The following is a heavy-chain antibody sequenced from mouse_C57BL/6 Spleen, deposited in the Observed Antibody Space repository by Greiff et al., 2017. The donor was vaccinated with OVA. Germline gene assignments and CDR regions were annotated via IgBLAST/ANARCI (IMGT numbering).Heavy chain of an antibody. CDR1: GYTFTSYW. CDR2: INPSSGYT. D-gene: IGHD1-1*01. Sequence: QVQLQQSGAELAKPGASVKLSCKASGYTFTSYWMHWVKQRPGQGLEWIGYINPSSGYTKYNQKFKDKATLTADKSSSTAYMQLSSLTYDDSAVYYCAKGYYGSSLYYAMDYWGPGTSVTVSS. CDR3: AKGYYGSSLYYAMDY. V-gene: IGHV1-7*01. J-gene: IGHJ4*01.